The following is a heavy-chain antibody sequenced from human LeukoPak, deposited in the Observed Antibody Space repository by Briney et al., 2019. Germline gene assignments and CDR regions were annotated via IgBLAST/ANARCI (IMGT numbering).Heavy chain of an antibody. J-gene: IGHJ3*02. CDR2: IYHSGST. D-gene: IGHD6-19*01. CDR1: GYSISSGYY. V-gene: IGHV4-38-2*02. Sequence: SETLSLTCAVSGYSISSGYYWGWIRQPPGKGLEWIGSIYHSGSTYYNPSLRSRVTISVDTSKNQFSLKLSSVTAADTAVYYCARDSSGWTHAFDIWGQGTMVTVSS. CDR3: ARDSSGWTHAFDI.